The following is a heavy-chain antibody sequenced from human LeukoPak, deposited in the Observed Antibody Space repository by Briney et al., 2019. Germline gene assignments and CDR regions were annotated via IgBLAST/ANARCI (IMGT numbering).Heavy chain of an antibody. CDR3: ARDISSGWDNWFDP. V-gene: IGHV3-74*01. CDR1: GFTFSSYW. D-gene: IGHD6-19*01. Sequence: PGGSLRLSCAASGFTFSSYWMHWVRQAPGKGLVWVSRINSDGSSTSYADSVKGRFTISRDNAKNTLYLQKNSLRAEDTAVYYCARDISSGWDNWFDPWGQGTLVTVSS. J-gene: IGHJ5*02. CDR2: INSDGSST.